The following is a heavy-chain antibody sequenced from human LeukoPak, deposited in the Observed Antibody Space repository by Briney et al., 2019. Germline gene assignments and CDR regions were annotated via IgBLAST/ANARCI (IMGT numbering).Heavy chain of an antibody. CDR1: GGSFSSGGYY. Sequence: SETLSLTCTVSGGSFSSGGYYWSWIRQHPGKGLEWIWYIYYSGSTYYNPSLKSRVTISVDTSKNQFSLKLSSVTAADTAVYYCARDYKQNWFDPWGQGTLVTVSS. CDR2: IYYSGST. V-gene: IGHV4-31*03. CDR3: ARDYKQNWFDP. J-gene: IGHJ5*02. D-gene: IGHD3-10*01.